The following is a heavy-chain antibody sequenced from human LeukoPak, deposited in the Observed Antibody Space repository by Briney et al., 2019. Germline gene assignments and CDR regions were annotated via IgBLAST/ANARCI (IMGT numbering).Heavy chain of an antibody. J-gene: IGHJ4*02. CDR1: GGSISSYY. CDR2: MYYSGST. V-gene: IGHV4-59*01. D-gene: IGHD3-22*01. CDR3: ARARDYYDSTFDY. Sequence: PSETLSLTCTVSGGSISSYYWSWLRQPPGKGLEWIGYMYYSGSTNYNPSLKSRVTISLDTSKNQFSLKLSSVTAADTAVYYCARARDYYDSTFDYWGQGTLVTVSS.